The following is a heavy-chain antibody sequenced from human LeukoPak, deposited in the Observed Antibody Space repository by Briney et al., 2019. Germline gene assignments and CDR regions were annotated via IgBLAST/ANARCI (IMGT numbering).Heavy chain of an antibody. CDR2: IYYSGST. Sequence: PSETLSLTCTVSGVSVSSGSYYWSWIRQPPGKGLEWIGYIYYSGSTNYNPSLKSRVTISVDTSKNQFSLKLSSVTAADTAVYYCARDVLTEGTLAFDIWGQGTMVTVSS. CDR3: ARDVLTEGTLAFDI. CDR1: GVSVSSGSYY. J-gene: IGHJ3*02. D-gene: IGHD3-10*01. V-gene: IGHV4-61*01.